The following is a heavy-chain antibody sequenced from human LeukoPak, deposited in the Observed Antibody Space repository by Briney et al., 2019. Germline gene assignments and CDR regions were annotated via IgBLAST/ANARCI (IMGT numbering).Heavy chain of an antibody. D-gene: IGHD5-24*01. V-gene: IGHV3-23*01. CDR1: GFTFSSYA. J-gene: IGHJ4*02. CDR2: ISGSAHRT. Sequence: PGGSLRLSCAASGFTFSSYAMSWVRQAPGKGLEWVSAISGSAHRTYYADSVKGRFTVSRDNSKNTLYLQVNSLRAEDTAVYYCAKDREEDMATITLSDSWGQGTLVTVSS. CDR3: AKDREEDMATITLSDS.